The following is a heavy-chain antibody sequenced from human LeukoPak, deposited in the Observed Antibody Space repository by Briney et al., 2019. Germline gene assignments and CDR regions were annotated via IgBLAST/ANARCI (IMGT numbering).Heavy chain of an antibody. D-gene: IGHD3-22*01. CDR2: IKQDGSEK. J-gene: IGHJ4*02. CDR3: ARDYDTSGYAIFDY. V-gene: IGHV3-7*01. Sequence: GGSLRLPCAASGFTFSNYWMTWVRQAPGKGLEWVANIKQDGSEKYYVDSVKGRFTISRDNAKNSLYLQMTSLRAEDTAVYYCARDYDTSGYAIFDYWGQGTPVTVSS. CDR1: GFTFSNYW.